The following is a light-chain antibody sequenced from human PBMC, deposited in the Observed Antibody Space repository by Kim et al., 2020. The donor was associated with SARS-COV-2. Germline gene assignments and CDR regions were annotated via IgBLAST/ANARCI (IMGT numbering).Light chain of an antibody. Sequence: QAVVTQEPLLSVSPGGTVTLTCGSSTGAVTSGHFPYWFQQKPGQAPGTLIYDIDKKHSWTPARFSGSLLGGKAALTLWGAQPDDEADYYCLLFCGGVRVFGGGTQLTVL. CDR3: LLFCGGVRV. J-gene: IGLJ2*01. V-gene: IGLV7-46*01. CDR1: TGAVTSGHF. CDR2: DID.